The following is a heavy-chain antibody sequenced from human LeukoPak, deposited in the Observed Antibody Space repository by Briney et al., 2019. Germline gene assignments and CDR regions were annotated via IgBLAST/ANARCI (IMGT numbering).Heavy chain of an antibody. CDR1: GFTFSTYW. CDR3: AREDHSKYEY. V-gene: IGHV3-7*01. CDR2: IKQDGSEK. Sequence: GGSLRLSCVASGFTFSTYWMSWVRQAPGKGPEWVASIKQDGSEKFYVDSVKGRFTISKDDAKNSLYLQMNSLRAEDTAVYYCAREDHSKYEYWGQGTLVTVSS. D-gene: IGHD4-11*01. J-gene: IGHJ4*02.